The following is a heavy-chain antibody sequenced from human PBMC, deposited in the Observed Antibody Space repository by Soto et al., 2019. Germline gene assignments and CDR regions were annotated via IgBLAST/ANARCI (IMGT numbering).Heavy chain of an antibody. D-gene: IGHD6-25*01. CDR2: IYHSGRT. Sequence: PSETLSLTCAVSSGSISSSNWWSWVRQPPGKGLEWIGEIYHSGRTNYNPSLKSRVTISVDKSKNQFSLKLSSVTAADTAVYYCARGAATNSYYYYMDVWGKGTTVTVSS. CDR1: SGSISSSNW. CDR3: ARGAATNSYYYYMDV. J-gene: IGHJ6*03. V-gene: IGHV4-4*02.